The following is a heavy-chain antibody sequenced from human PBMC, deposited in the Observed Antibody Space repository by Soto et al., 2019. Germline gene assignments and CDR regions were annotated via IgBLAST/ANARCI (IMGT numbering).Heavy chain of an antibody. CDR3: ARRRFLDSPLDF. V-gene: IGHV3-30*03. D-gene: IGHD3-3*01. J-gene: IGHJ4*02. CDR1: GFTFSTYG. CDR2: ISYDGSKQ. Sequence: QVQLVESGGGVVQPGRSLRLSCSVSGFTFSTYGMHWVRQAPGKGLAWVAFISYDGSKQYYEDSVRGRFTISRANSNNTLYLQMNNMPREDTAVYFCARRRFLDSPLDFWGQGTLVTVSS.